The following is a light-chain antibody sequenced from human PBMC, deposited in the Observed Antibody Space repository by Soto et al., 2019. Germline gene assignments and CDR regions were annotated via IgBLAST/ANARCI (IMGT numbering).Light chain of an antibody. CDR1: QSVNRW. Sequence: DIQMTHSPSTLSASVGDIVTITCRASQSVNRWLAWYQQKPGKAPKLLIYETSSLESGVPSRFGGSGSGTEFTLTISSLQPDDFAIYYCQQYNSYSWTFGHGTKVDIK. CDR2: ETS. J-gene: IGKJ1*01. V-gene: IGKV1-5*03. CDR3: QQYNSYSWT.